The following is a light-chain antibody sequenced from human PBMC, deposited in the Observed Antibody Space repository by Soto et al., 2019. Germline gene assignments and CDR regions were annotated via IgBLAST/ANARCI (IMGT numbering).Light chain of an antibody. V-gene: IGKV3-20*01. Sequence: ETELTQSPGTLSLSPGERATLSCRASQSVSRSYLAWYQRKPGQAPRLLIYGASSRASGIPDRFSGSGSGTDFTLTISRLEPEDFAVYYCQQYGNSPQTFGGGTKVEIK. CDR3: QQYGNSPQT. CDR1: QSVSRSY. CDR2: GAS. J-gene: IGKJ4*01.